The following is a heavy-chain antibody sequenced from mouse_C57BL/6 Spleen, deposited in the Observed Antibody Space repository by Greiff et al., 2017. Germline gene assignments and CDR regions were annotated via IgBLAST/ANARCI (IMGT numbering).Heavy chain of an antibody. V-gene: IGHV5-4*01. CDR3: ARADYYGSPAWFAY. CDR1: GFTFSSYA. CDR2: ISDGGSYT. J-gene: IGHJ3*01. D-gene: IGHD1-1*01. Sequence: EVQLVESGGGLVKPGGSLKLSCAASGFTFSSYAMSWVRQTPEKRLEWVATISDGGSYTYYPDNVKGRFTISRDNAKNNLYLQMSHLKSEDTAMYYCARADYYGSPAWFAYWGQGTLVTVSA.